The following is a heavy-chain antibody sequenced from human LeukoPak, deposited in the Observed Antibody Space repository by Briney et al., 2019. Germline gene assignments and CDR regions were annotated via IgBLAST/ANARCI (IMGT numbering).Heavy chain of an antibody. Sequence: GGSLRLSCAASGFTFSSYEMNWVRQAPGKGLEWVSYISSSGSTIYYADSVKGRLTISRDNAKNSLYLQMNSLRAEDTAVYYCARDLQIRSSYPDYWGQGTLVTVSS. CDR3: ARDLQIRSSYPDY. J-gene: IGHJ4*02. V-gene: IGHV3-48*03. CDR2: ISSSGSTI. D-gene: IGHD6-6*01. CDR1: GFTFSSYE.